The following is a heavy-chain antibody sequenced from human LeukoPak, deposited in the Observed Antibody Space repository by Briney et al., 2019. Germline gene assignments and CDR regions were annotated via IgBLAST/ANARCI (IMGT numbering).Heavy chain of an antibody. D-gene: IGHD3-22*01. CDR3: ARDTYYYDSSPYTFDY. V-gene: IGHV3-48*04. CDR2: SSNSGGTI. Sequence: GGSLRLSCAASGFPFHTFGMSWVRQAPGKGLEWVSYSSNSGGTIHYADSVKGRFTISRDNAKNSLYLQMDSLRVEDTAVYYCARDTYYYDSSPYTFDYWGQGTLVTVSS. J-gene: IGHJ4*02. CDR1: GFPFHTFG.